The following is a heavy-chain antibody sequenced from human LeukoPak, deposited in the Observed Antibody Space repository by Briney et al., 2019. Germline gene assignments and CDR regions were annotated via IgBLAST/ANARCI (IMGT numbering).Heavy chain of an antibody. CDR2: IYPGDSDT. CDR3: ARRYLLTGSFDY. D-gene: IGHD3-9*01. V-gene: IGHV5-51*01. J-gene: IGHJ4*02. CDR1: GYSFTNYR. Sequence: GESLKISCQGSGYSFTNYRIGWVRQMPGKGLEWMGIIYPGDSDTRYSPSSQGQVTISADKSISTAYLQWSSLKASDTAMYYCARRYLLTGSFDYWGQGTLVTVSS.